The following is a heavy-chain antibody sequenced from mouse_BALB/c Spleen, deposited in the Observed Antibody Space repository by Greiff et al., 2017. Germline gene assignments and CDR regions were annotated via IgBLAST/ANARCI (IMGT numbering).Heavy chain of an antibody. J-gene: IGHJ2*01. V-gene: IGHV7-3*02. CDR2: IRNKANGYTT. D-gene: IGHD1-1*01. CDR1: GFTFTDYY. CDR3: ARDIHYYGSSYVYFDY. Sequence: EVQLVESGGGLAQPGGSLRLSCATSGFTFTDYYMSWVRQPPGKALEWLGFIRNKANGYTTEYSASVKGRFTISRDNSQSILYLQMNTLRAEDSATYYCARDIHYYGSSYVYFDYWGQGTTLTVSS.